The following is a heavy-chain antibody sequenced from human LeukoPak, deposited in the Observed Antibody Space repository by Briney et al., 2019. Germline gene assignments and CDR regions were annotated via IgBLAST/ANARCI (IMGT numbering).Heavy chain of an antibody. J-gene: IGHJ4*02. CDR1: GFTFSSYS. V-gene: IGHV3-48*02. CDR3: ARHHRDTYYYDGSPGYYFDF. CDR2: ISSSSSTI. D-gene: IGHD3-22*01. Sequence: GGSLRLSCAASGFTFSSYSMTWVRQAPGKGLEWVSYISSSSSTIYYADSVKGRFTISRDNAKNSLYLQMNSLRDEDTAVYYCARHHRDTYYYDGSPGYYFDFWGQGTLVTVSS.